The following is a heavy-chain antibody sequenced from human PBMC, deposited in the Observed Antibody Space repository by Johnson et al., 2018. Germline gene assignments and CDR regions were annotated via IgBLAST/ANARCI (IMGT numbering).Heavy chain of an antibody. D-gene: IGHD2-8*01. CDR3: AKGLEGGWFENDYCSNGVDV. CDR1: GFSFISYA. J-gene: IGHJ6*02. CDR2: ITVSDATT. Sequence: VQLVQSGGGLVHPGGTLRLSCRTSGFSFISYAMTWVRQAPGKGLEWVSSITVSDATTYYADSVNGRFPVSRDKSQNKVYLEMNNLRIEDTAVYPCAKGLEGGWFENDYCSNGVDVWGQGTTVIVSS. V-gene: IGHV3-23*04.